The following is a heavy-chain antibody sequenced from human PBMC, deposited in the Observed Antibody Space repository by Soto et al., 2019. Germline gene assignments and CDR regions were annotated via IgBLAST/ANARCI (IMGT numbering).Heavy chain of an antibody. CDR1: GFTFSSYS. J-gene: IGHJ6*02. CDR2: ISSSSSYI. V-gene: IGHV3-21*01. D-gene: IGHD3-3*01. CDR3: ARVPIFGVVITDYGMDV. Sequence: GGSLRLSCAASGFTFSSYSMNWVRQVPGKGLEWVSSISSSSSYIYYADSVKGRFTISRDNAKNSLYLQMNSLRAEDTAVYYCARVPIFGVVITDYGMDVWGQGTKVSVSS.